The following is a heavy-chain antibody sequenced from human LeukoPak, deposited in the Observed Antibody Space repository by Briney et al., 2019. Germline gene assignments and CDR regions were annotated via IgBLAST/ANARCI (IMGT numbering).Heavy chain of an antibody. CDR3: AKDQTLFDY. Sequence: GGSLRLSCAASGLTFSSYAMSWVRQAPGKGLEWVSAISASGGSTYYADSVKGRFIISRDNSKTTLYLQMNSLRAENTAVYYCAKDQTLFDYWGQGTLVTVSS. J-gene: IGHJ4*02. CDR2: ISASGGST. V-gene: IGHV3-23*01. CDR1: GLTFSSYA.